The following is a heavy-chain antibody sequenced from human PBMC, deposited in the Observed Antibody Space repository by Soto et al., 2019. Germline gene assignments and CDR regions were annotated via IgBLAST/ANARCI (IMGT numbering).Heavy chain of an antibody. CDR3: ARVRQGCSANNCYFDP. D-gene: IGHD1-1*01. J-gene: IGHJ5*01. Sequence: SETLSLTCTLSGGSVRAPDWWNWVRQSPDKGLEWIAEFHISGHSNYNPSLRSRVSVSIDSSKNQFYLNLNSVTAADTAIYYCARVRQGCSANNCYFDPWGQGXQVTVSA. CDR1: GGSVRAPDW. CDR2: FHISGHS. V-gene: IGHV4-4*02.